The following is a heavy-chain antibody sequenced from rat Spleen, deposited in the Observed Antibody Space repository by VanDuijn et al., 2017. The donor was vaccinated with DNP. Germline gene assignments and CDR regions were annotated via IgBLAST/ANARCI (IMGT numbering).Heavy chain of an antibody. V-gene: IGHV3-1*01. CDR3: ARHYYDGSYYFDY. D-gene: IGHD1-12*02. CDR2: ISYSGST. Sequence: EVQLQESGPGLVKPSQSLSLTCSVTGYSITSSYRWNWIRKFPGNKMEWIGHISYSGSTNYIPSLKSRLSITRDTSKNQFFLQLNFVTTEDTATYYCARHYYDGSYYFDYWGQGVMVTVSS. J-gene: IGHJ2*01. CDR1: GYSITSSY.